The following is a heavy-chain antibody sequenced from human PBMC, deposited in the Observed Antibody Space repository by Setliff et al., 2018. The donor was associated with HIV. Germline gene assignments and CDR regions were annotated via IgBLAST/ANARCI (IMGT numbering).Heavy chain of an antibody. CDR2: INPSGGGT. Sequence: ASVKVSCKTSGYTFNYFYMHWVRQAPGQGLEWMGKINPSGGGTTYAQTFQDRVTMSRDTSTSTVYMELSSLRSEDTAVYYCAREALHAGGWRGASDIWGQGTMVTVSS. CDR1: GYTFNYFY. D-gene: IGHD6-19*01. CDR3: AREALHAGGWRGASDI. V-gene: IGHV1-46*02. J-gene: IGHJ3*02.